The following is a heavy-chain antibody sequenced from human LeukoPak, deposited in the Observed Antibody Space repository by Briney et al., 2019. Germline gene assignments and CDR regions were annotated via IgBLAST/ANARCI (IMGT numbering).Heavy chain of an antibody. J-gene: IGHJ4*02. Sequence: ASVKVSCKASGYTFTGYYVHWVRQAPGQGLEWMGWINPNSGGINYAQKFQGRVTMTRDTSISTAYMELSRLRSDDTAVYYCAIPPGSIAAAGRDYWGQGTLVTVSS. CDR3: AIPPGSIAAAGRDY. V-gene: IGHV1-2*02. D-gene: IGHD6-13*01. CDR1: GYTFTGYY. CDR2: INPNSGGI.